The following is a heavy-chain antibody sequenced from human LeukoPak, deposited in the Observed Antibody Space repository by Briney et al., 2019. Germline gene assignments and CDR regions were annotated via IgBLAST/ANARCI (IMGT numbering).Heavy chain of an antibody. J-gene: IGHJ4*02. D-gene: IGHD3-22*01. CDR1: GFTFDDYA. V-gene: IGHV3-9*01. CDR3: AKDLYYYDSSGYYPTIFDY. CDR2: ISWNSGSI. Sequence: GRSLRLSCAASGFTFDDYAMHWVRQAPGKGLEWVSGISWNSGSIGYADSVKGRFTISRDNAKNSLYLQMNSLRAEDTALYYCAKDLYYYDSSGYYPTIFDYWGQGTLVTVSS.